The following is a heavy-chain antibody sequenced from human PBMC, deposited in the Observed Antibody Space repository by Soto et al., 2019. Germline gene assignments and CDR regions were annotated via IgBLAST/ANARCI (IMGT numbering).Heavy chain of an antibody. Sequence: SETLSLTCTVSGGSVSSGSYYWSWIRQPPGKGLEWIGYIYYSGSTNYNPSLKSRVTISVDTSKNQFSLKLSSVTAADTAVYYCARDWAGAIHYWGQGTLVTVSS. V-gene: IGHV4-61*01. CDR1: GGSVSSGSYY. CDR3: ARDWAGAIHY. J-gene: IGHJ4*02. CDR2: IYYSGST. D-gene: IGHD6-19*01.